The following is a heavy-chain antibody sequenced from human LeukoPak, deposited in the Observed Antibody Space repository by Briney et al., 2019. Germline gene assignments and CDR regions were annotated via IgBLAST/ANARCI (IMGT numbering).Heavy chain of an antibody. V-gene: IGHV4-34*01. CDR2: INHSGST. CDR1: GGSFSGYH. Sequence: SETLSLTCAVYGGSFSGYHWSWIRQPPGKGLEWIGEINHSGSTNYNPSLKSRVTMSVDTSKNQFSLKLSSVTAADTAVYYCARHAMVRGPFTRRRDWFDPWGQGTLVTVSS. CDR3: ARHAMVRGPFTRRRDWFDP. J-gene: IGHJ5*02. D-gene: IGHD3-10*01.